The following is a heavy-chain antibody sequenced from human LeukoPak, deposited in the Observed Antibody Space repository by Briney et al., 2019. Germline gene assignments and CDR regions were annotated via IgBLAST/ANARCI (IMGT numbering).Heavy chain of an antibody. D-gene: IGHD5-24*01. CDR1: GYTFTGYY. CDR3: ARDPPGAVEMATISDY. CDR2: INPNSGGT. V-gene: IGHV1-2*02. J-gene: IGHJ4*02. Sequence: ASVKVSCKASGYTFTGYYMHWVRQAPGQGLEWMGWINPNSGGTNYAQKFQGRVTMTTDTSTSTAYMELRSLRSDDTAVYYCARDPPGAVEMATISDYWGQGTLVTVSS.